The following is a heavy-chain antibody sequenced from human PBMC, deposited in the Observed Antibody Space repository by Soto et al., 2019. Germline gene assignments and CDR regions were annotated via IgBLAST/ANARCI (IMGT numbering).Heavy chain of an antibody. CDR2: ISYDGSNK. Sequence: GGSLRLSCAASGFTFSSYAMHWVRQAPGKGLEWVAVISYDGSNKYYADSVKGRFTISRDNSKNTLYLQMNSLRAEDTAVYYCARASYCSSTSCYAKYYYGMDVWGQGTTVTVSS. V-gene: IGHV3-30*04. J-gene: IGHJ6*02. CDR1: GFTFSSYA. CDR3: ARASYCSSTSCYAKYYYGMDV. D-gene: IGHD2-2*01.